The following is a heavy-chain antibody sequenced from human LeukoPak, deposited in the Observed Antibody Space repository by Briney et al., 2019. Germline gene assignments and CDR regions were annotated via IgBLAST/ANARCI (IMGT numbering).Heavy chain of an antibody. V-gene: IGHV3-23*01. D-gene: IGHD2-2*01. Sequence: GGSLRLSCAASGFTFSSSDVSWVRQAPGKGLEWVSTISGSGGATYYADSVKGRFTISRDNSKNTLYLQMNSLRAEDAAVYYCAKGCCTSTSCYAVPFDYWGRGTLVTVSS. CDR1: GFTFSSSD. J-gene: IGHJ4*02. CDR3: AKGCCTSTSCYAVPFDY. CDR2: ISGSGGAT.